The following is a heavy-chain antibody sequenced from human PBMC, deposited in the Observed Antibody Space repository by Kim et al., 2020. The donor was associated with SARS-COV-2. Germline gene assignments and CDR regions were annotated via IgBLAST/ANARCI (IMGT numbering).Heavy chain of an antibody. D-gene: IGHD6-13*01. J-gene: IGHJ4*02. CDR3: ARVRIAAAQYYFDY. Sequence: DPATRRFTTSRDNAENSRYLKMNSLRAEDTAVYYCARVRIAAAQYYFDYWGQGTLVTVSS. V-gene: IGHV3-11*05.